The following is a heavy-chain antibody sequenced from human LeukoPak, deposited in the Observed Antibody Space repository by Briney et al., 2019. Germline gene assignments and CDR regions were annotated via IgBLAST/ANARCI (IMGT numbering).Heavy chain of an antibody. Sequence: SETLYLTCPASGASISTYYWSWIRQPPGKTLEWIGYIYDTGSTNSNPTLKSRDTISVDTSKNQFSLKLSSVTAADTAVYYCARDLRYSSEWDSVHAFDMWGQGTMVTVSS. V-gene: IGHV4-59*01. CDR3: ARDLRYSSEWDSVHAFDM. J-gene: IGHJ3*02. CDR1: GASISTYY. CDR2: IYDTGST. D-gene: IGHD6-25*01.